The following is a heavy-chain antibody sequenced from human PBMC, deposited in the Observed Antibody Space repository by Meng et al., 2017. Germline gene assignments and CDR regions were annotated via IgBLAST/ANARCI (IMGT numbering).Heavy chain of an antibody. D-gene: IGHD2-15*01. CDR2: INPSGGST. CDR1: GYTFTSYY. J-gene: IGHJ4*02. V-gene: IGHV1-46*01. CDR3: ARTNCSGGSCYSFHFDY. Sequence: QVQWVQSGAEVKKPGASVKVSCKASGYTFTSYYMHWVRQAPGQGLEWMGIINPSGGSTSYAQKFQGRVTMTRDTSTSTVYMELSSLRSEDTAVYYCARTNCSGGSCYSFHFDYWGQGTLVTVSS.